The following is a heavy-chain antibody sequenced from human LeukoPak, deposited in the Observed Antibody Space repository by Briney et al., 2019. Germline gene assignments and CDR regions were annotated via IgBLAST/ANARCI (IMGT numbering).Heavy chain of an antibody. CDR3: ARQGLRYFGWLSGHYMDV. Sequence: PSETLSLTCTVSGGSINSTSYYWGWIRQPPGKGLEWIGSIYYSGSTYYNPSLKSRVIISADTSKNQFSLKLSSVTAADTAVYYCARQGLRYFGWLSGHYMDVWGKGTTVTVSS. CDR1: GGSINSTSYY. D-gene: IGHD3-9*01. CDR2: IYYSGST. V-gene: IGHV4-39*01. J-gene: IGHJ6*03.